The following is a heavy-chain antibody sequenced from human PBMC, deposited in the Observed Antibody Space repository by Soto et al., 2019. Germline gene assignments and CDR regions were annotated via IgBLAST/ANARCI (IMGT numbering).Heavy chain of an antibody. V-gene: IGHV1-69*02. CDR2: IIPILGIA. CDR1: GGTFSSYT. Sequence: GASVKVSCKASGGTFSSYTISWVRQAPGQGLEWMGRIIPILGIANYAQKFQGRVTITADKSTSTAYMELSSLRSEDTAVYYCAGKGYFSSSPQPNYYYYYMDVWGKGTTVTVSS. J-gene: IGHJ6*03. D-gene: IGHD6-6*01. CDR3: AGKGYFSSSPQPNYYYYYMDV.